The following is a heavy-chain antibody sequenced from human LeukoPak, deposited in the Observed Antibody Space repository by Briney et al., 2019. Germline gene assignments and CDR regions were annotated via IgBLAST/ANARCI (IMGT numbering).Heavy chain of an antibody. Sequence: PSETLSLTCTVSGGSISTYYWNWPRQPAGKGLEWIGRIYTSGSTNYNASPKSRVTLSLDTSKNQFSLKLTSVTAADTAVYYCARWITTQGTFDIWAQGTMVTVSS. V-gene: IGHV4-4*07. CDR2: IYTSGST. D-gene: IGHD1-1*01. J-gene: IGHJ3*02. CDR3: ARWITTQGTFDI. CDR1: GGSISTYY.